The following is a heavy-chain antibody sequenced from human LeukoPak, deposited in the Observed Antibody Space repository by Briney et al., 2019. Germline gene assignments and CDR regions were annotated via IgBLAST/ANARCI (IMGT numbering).Heavy chain of an antibody. Sequence: PGGSLRLSCAASGFTFSSYGIHWVRQAPGKGLEWVALISYDGSNTYYADSVKGRFTISRDNSKNTLYLQMNCLRAEDTAVYYCAKDQISSAESPNFGMDVWGQGTTVTVSS. V-gene: IGHV3-30*18. CDR1: GFTFSSYG. D-gene: IGHD2-15*01. J-gene: IGHJ6*02. CDR3: AKDQISSAESPNFGMDV. CDR2: ISYDGSNT.